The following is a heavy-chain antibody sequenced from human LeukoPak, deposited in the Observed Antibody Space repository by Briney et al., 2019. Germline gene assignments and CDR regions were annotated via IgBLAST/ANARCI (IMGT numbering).Heavy chain of an antibody. J-gene: IGHJ4*02. CDR2: INSDGSRT. CDR1: GLTLSSYW. Sequence: LAGASLRLSCSALGLTLSSYWMHWVRPPPGKGLGWVSRINSDGSRTSYADSVKGRFTISRDNAKNTLYLQMNSLRAEDTAVYYCAREGALIGHSGYDPFDYWGQGTLVTVSS. CDR3: AREGALIGHSGYDPFDY. V-gene: IGHV3-74*01. D-gene: IGHD5-12*01.